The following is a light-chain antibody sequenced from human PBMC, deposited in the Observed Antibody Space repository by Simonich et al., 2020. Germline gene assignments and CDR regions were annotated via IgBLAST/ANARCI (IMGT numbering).Light chain of an antibody. CDR3: SSYTSSSTWV. V-gene: IGLV2-14*01. CDR2: DVS. Sequence: QSALTQPASVAGSPGQSITISCTGPSSDVGCYNYVSWYQQHPGKAPKLMIYDVSKRPSGVSNRFSGSKSGNTASLTISGLQAEDEADYYCSSYTSSSTWVFGGGTKLTVL. CDR1: SSDVGCYNY. J-gene: IGLJ3*02.